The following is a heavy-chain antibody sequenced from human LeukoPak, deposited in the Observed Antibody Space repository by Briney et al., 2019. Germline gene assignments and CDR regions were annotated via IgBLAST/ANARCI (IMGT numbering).Heavy chain of an antibody. CDR1: GFTFSSYA. J-gene: IGHJ4*02. CDR2: ISGSGGST. CDR3: AKARIFYTALWDY. Sequence: QSGGSLRLSCAASGFTFSSYAMSWVRQAPGKGLEWVSAISGSGGSTYYADSVKGRFTISRDNSKNTLYLQMNSLRAEDTAVYYCAKARIFYTALWDYWGQGTLVTVSS. V-gene: IGHV3-23*01. D-gene: IGHD2-8*01.